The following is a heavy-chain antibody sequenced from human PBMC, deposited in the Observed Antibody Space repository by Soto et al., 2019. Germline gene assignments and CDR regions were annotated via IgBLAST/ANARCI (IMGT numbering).Heavy chain of an antibody. D-gene: IGHD2-8*02. V-gene: IGHV4-4*07. Sequence: SETLSLTCTVSGASITGSSDWSWIRQPAGKGLEWIGRFSLSGTTNYNPSLRSRVTMSADVSKNQFSLRLTSVTAADTALYYCARGMTPPGAPAWYYFDSWGQGTLVTVSS. CDR2: FSLSGTT. CDR1: GASITGSSD. CDR3: ARGMTPPGAPAWYYFDS. J-gene: IGHJ4*02.